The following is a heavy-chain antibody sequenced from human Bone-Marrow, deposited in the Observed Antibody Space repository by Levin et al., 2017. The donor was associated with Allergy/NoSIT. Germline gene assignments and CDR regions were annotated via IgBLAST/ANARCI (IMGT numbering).Heavy chain of an antibody. Sequence: KGSGPTLVKPTQTLTLTCSFSGFSLTTRRGVGWIRQPPGKALEWLAIVYWDDDKRYSPSLRTRLIITKDTSKNQVVLTLTNMDPVDTGSYYCVHTYCGGDCDAHNVASDVFDTWGQGTMVTVSS. J-gene: IGHJ3*02. V-gene: IGHV2-5*02. CDR1: GFSLTTRRG. CDR2: VYWDDDK. D-gene: IGHD2-21*02. CDR3: VHTYCGGDCDAHNVASDVFDT.